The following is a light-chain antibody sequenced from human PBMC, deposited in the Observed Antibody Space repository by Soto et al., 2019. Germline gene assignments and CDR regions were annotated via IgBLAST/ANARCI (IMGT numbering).Light chain of an antibody. V-gene: IGLV1-51*01. Sequence: QSVLTQPPSVSAAPGQKVTISCSGSTSNIGSNYVSWYQQLPGTAPKLLIYDNDKRPSGIPDRFSGSKSGTSATLGITGLQTGDEADYYCGTWDDSLNAWAFGRGTKVTVL. CDR3: GTWDDSLNAWA. J-gene: IGLJ3*02. CDR1: TSNIGSNY. CDR2: DND.